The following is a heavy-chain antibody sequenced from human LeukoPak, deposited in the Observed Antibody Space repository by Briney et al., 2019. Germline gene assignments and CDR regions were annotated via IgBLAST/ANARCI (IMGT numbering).Heavy chain of an antibody. CDR3: ARDSHSKSSGYSFDY. CDR1: GYTFTSYG. V-gene: IGHV1-18*01. Sequence: GASVKVSCKASGYTFTSYGISWVRQAPGQGLEWMGWISAYNGNTNYAQKLQGRVTMTTDTPTSTAYMELSSLRSEDTAVYYCARDSHSKSSGYSFDYWGQGTLVTVSS. CDR2: ISAYNGNT. D-gene: IGHD3-22*01. J-gene: IGHJ4*02.